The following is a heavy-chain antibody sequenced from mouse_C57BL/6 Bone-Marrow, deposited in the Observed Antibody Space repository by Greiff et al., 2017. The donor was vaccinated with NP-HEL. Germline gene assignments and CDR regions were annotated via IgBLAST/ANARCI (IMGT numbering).Heavy chain of an antibody. J-gene: IGHJ1*03. Sequence: QVQLQQPGAELVRPGSSVKLSCKASGYTFTSYWMHWVKQRPIQGLEWIGNIDPSDSETHYNQKFKDKATLTVDKSSSTAYMQLSSLTSEDSAVYYCAYEYDDWYYEGWGTGTTVTVSS. V-gene: IGHV1-52*01. D-gene: IGHD2-4*01. CDR1: GYTFTSYW. CDR3: AYEYDDWYYEG. CDR2: IDPSDSET.